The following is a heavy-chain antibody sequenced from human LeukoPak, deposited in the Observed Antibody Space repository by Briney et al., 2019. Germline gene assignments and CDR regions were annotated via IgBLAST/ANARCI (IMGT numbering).Heavy chain of an antibody. CDR3: AKDYLGAIDY. D-gene: IGHD1-26*01. J-gene: IGHJ4*02. CDR1: GFTFSSYG. CDR2: IWYDGSNK. Sequence: GRSLRLSCAASGFTFSSYGMHWVRQAPGKVLEWVAVIWYDGSNKYYADSVKGRFTISRDNSKNTLYLQMNSLRAEDTAVYYCAKDYLGAIDYWGQGTLVTVSS. V-gene: IGHV3-33*06.